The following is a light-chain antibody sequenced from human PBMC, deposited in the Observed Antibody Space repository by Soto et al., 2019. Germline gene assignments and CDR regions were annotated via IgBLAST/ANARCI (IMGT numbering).Light chain of an antibody. Sequence: EIVLTQSPATLSLSPGEGATLSCRASQSVGTRLAWYQQKPGQAPRLLIYDISTRAPGIPARFSGSGSATDFPLTISSLEPDDFAIYHCQQRSHWPPVTFGQGTRLEI. CDR2: DIS. CDR3: QQRSHWPPVT. J-gene: IGKJ5*01. V-gene: IGKV3-11*01. CDR1: QSVGTR.